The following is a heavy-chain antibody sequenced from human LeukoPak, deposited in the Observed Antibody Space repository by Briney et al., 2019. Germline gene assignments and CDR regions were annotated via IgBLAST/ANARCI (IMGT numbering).Heavy chain of an antibody. CDR3: ARGKKTRIYYYYYYMDV. CDR2: INHSGST. J-gene: IGHJ6*03. D-gene: IGHD2/OR15-2a*01. Sequence: SETLSLTCAVYGGSFSGYYWSWFRQPPGKGLEWIGEINHSGSTNYNPSLKSRVTISVDTSKNQFSLKLSSVTAADTAVYYCARGKKTRIYYYYYYMDVWGKGTTVTVSS. V-gene: IGHV4-34*01. CDR1: GGSFSGYY.